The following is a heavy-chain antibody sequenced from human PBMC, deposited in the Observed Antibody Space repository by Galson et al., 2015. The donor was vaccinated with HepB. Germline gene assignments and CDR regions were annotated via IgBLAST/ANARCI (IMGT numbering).Heavy chain of an antibody. V-gene: IGHV3-23*01. CDR2: ISGSGGST. CDR1: GFTFSSYA. D-gene: IGHD2-2*01. J-gene: IGHJ2*01. Sequence: SLRLSCAASGFTFSSYAMSWVRQAPGKGLEWVSAISGSGGSTYYADSVKGRFTISRDNSKNTLYLQMNSLRAEDTAVYYCAKEPPRYCSSTSCPPQLWYFDLWGRGTLVTVSS. CDR3: AKEPPRYCSSTSCPPQLWYFDL.